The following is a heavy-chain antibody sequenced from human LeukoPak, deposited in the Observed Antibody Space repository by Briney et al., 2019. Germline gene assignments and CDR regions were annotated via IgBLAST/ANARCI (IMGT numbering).Heavy chain of an antibody. Sequence: GGSLRLAWAPSGFTFSSYEMNWVRHAPGKGREWVSYIIRMGSTIHYTGSGKGRFTISRANAKNSLYLQMNSLSAEDTAVYYCARDDHPPWVPAAAYGSDAFDIWGQGTMVTVSS. D-gene: IGHD2-2*01. J-gene: IGHJ3*02. CDR1: GFTFSSYE. CDR2: IIRMGSTI. V-gene: IGHV3-48*03. CDR3: ARDDHPPWVPAAAYGSDAFDI.